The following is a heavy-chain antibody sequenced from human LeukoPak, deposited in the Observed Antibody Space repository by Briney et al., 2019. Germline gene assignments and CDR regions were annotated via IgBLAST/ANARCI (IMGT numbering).Heavy chain of an antibody. V-gene: IGHV3-30*04. CDR3: ARGRGATTYWYLDL. J-gene: IGHJ2*01. CDR2: IPYDGSNQ. D-gene: IGHD1-1*01. CDR1: GFTFRSFA. Sequence: GGSLRLSCAGSGFTFRSFAMQWVRQAPGKGLEWVAVIPYDGSNQFYADSVRGRFTISRDNSNNTLYLQMNSLTPEDTAIYYCARGRGATTYWYLDLWGRGTLVTVSS.